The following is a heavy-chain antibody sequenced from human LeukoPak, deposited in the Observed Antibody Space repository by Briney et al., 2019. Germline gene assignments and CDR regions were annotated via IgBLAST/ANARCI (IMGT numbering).Heavy chain of an antibody. D-gene: IGHD4-23*01. V-gene: IGHV4-30-4*08. Sequence: SETLSLTCTVSGGSISSGDYYWSWIRQPPGKGLEWIGYIYYSGSTNYNPSLKSRVTISVDTSKNQFSLKLSSVTAADTAVYYCARLGGHDAFDIWGQGTMVTVSS. J-gene: IGHJ3*02. CDR1: GGSISSGDYY. CDR2: IYYSGST. CDR3: ARLGGHDAFDI.